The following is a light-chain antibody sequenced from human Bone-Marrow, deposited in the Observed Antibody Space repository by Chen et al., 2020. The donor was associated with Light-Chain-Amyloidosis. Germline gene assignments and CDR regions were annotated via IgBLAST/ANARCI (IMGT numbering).Light chain of an antibody. CDR1: DLPKKY. CDR2: RDT. Sequence: SYELTQPPSVPVSPGQTARITCSGDDLPKKYAYWYQQKPGQAPVQVIHRDTERPAGISERFSGSSSGTTATLTVSGVQAEDEADYHCQSADSSGTYEVIFGGGTKLTVL. V-gene: IGLV3-25*03. CDR3: QSADSSGTYEVI. J-gene: IGLJ2*01.